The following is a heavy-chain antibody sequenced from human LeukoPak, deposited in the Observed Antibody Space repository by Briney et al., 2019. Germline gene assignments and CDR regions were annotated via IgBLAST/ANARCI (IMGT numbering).Heavy chain of an antibody. CDR3: ARIYYFGDNNWRFFYN. V-gene: IGHV3-7*01. CDR1: GFTFNSYW. Sequence: GGSLRLSCAASGFTFNSYWMSWVRQAPGKGLEWVANIDPDGSEKQYGDSVKGRFTTSRDNAKNSLYLQMNSLRAEDTAIYYLARIYYFGDNNWRFFYNWGQGTPVTVSS. CDR2: IDPDGSEK. J-gene: IGHJ4*02. D-gene: IGHD3-10*01.